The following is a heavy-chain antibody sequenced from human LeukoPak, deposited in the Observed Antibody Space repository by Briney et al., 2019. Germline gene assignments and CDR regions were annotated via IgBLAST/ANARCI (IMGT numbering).Heavy chain of an antibody. CDR3: AREIGPRQLHLWGSAFDY. CDR2: IIPIFGTA. Sequence: ASVKVSCKASGGTFSSYAISWVRQAPGQGLEWMGGIIPIFGTANYVQKFQGRVTITADESTSTVYMELSSLRSEDTAVYYCAREIGPRQLHLWGSAFDYWGQGTLVTVSS. D-gene: IGHD5-18*01. J-gene: IGHJ4*02. V-gene: IGHV1-69*13. CDR1: GGTFSSYA.